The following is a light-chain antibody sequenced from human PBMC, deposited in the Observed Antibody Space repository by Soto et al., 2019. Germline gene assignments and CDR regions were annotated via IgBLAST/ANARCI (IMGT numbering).Light chain of an antibody. CDR2: DAS. J-gene: IGKJ1*01. CDR1: QSVSSRY. CDR3: QHYGISRT. Sequence: EIVLTQSPGTLSLSPGERATLSCRASQSVSSRYLAWYQQKPGQAPRLLIYDASSRATGIPDRFSDSGSETDFTLTISRLEPEDFAVYFCQHYGISRTFGQGTKVEIK. V-gene: IGKV3-20*01.